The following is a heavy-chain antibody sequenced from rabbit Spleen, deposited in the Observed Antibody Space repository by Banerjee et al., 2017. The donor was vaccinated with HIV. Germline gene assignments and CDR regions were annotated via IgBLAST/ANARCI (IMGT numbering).Heavy chain of an antibody. CDR2: IHAGSSNNI. Sequence: QSLEESGGDLVKPGASLTLTCTASGFSFSSSYYMCWVRQAPGKGLEWIACIHAGSSNNIYYASWAKGRFTISKTSSTTVTLQMTSLTAADTATYFCARFYAGYGDFGYAAMWGPGTLVTV. CDR3: ARFYAGYGDFGYAAM. V-gene: IGHV1S40*01. D-gene: IGHD7-1*01. CDR1: GFSFSSSYY. J-gene: IGHJ4*01.